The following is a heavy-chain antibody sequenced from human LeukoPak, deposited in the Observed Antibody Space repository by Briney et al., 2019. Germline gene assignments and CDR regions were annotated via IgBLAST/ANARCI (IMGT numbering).Heavy chain of an antibody. CDR2: IKQDGSEK. Sequence: GSLRLSCAASGFTFSSYWMSWVRQAPGKGLEWVANIKQDGSEKYYVDSVKGRFTISRDNAKNSLYLQMNSLRAEDTAVYYCAREGPQVPYYYDSSGYYYVDYWGQGTLVTVSS. J-gene: IGHJ4*02. D-gene: IGHD3-22*01. CDR1: GFTFSSYW. V-gene: IGHV3-7*03. CDR3: AREGPQVPYYYDSSGYYYVDY.